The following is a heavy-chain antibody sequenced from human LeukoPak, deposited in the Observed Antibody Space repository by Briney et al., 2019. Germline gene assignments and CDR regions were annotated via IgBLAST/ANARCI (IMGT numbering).Heavy chain of an antibody. J-gene: IGHJ4*02. CDR1: GFTFSSDS. D-gene: IGHD4-17*01. Sequence: GGSLRLSCAASGFTFSSDSMNRVRQAPGKGLEWVSSISSSSSYIYYADSVKGRFTISRDNAKNSLYLQMNSLRAEDTAVYYCARDAVGTVDYWGQGTLVTVSS. V-gene: IGHV3-21*01. CDR3: ARDAVGTVDY. CDR2: ISSSSSYI.